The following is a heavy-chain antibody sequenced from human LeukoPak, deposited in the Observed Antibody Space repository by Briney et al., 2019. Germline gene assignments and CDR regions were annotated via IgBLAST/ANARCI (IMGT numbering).Heavy chain of an antibody. V-gene: IGHV3-9*01. D-gene: IGHD6-25*01. CDR3: VHSGGSSGWAPNT. J-gene: IGHJ5*02. CDR2: ISLNSGAI. Sequence: GGSLRLSCAASGFTFSSYAMSWVRQAPGKGLEWVSGISLNSGAIGYADSVKGRFTISRDNAKNSLFLQMNSLGTEDTALYYCVHSGGSSGWAPNTWGQGTLVTVSS. CDR1: GFTFSSYA.